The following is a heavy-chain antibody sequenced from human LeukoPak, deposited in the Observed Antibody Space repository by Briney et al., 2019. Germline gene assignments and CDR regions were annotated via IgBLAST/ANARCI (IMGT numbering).Heavy chain of an antibody. CDR1: GFSVSSNY. CDR3: ARDISPWESRNPDAFDI. CDR2: IYSASST. J-gene: IGHJ3*02. D-gene: IGHD1-14*01. Sequence: GGSLRLSCAASGFSVSSNYMSWVRQAPGKGLEWVSVIYSASSTYYADSVKGRFTISRDNSKNTVHLQMNSLRAEDTAVYYCARDISPWESRNPDAFDIWGQGTVVTVSS. V-gene: IGHV3-53*01.